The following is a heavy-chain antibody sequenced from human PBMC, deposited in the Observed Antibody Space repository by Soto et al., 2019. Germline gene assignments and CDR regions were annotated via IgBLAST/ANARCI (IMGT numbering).Heavy chain of an antibody. CDR1: GFTFSSYG. CDR2: ISYDGSNK. J-gene: IGHJ4*02. D-gene: IGHD2-2*01. Sequence: GGSPKLSCAASGFTFSSYGMHWVRQEPGKGLEWVAVISYDGSNKYYADSVKGRFTISRDNSKNTLYLQMNSLRAEDTAVYYCAKESPQSHDCSSTSCPEYYFDYWGQGTLVTVSS. V-gene: IGHV3-30*18. CDR3: AKESPQSHDCSSTSCPEYYFDY.